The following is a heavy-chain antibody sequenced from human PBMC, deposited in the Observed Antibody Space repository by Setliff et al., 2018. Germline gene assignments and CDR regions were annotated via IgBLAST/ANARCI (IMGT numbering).Heavy chain of an antibody. D-gene: IGHD3-10*01. J-gene: IGHJ6*02. V-gene: IGHV4-39*02. Sequence: SETLSLTCTVSGGSISSSSYYWGWIRQPPGKGLEWIGEIHHSGSTYYNPSLKSRVTISVDTSKNQFSLKLSSVTAADTAVYYCAKDLPAMVREIMYYYYGMDVWGQGTTVTVSS. CDR1: GGSISSSSYY. CDR3: AKDLPAMVREIMYYYYGMDV. CDR2: IHHSGST.